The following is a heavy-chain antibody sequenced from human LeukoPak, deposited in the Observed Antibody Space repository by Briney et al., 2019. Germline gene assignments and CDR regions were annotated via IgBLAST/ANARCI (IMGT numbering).Heavy chain of an antibody. J-gene: IGHJ5*02. CDR2: FDPEDGET. Sequence: GASAKVSCKVSGYTLTELSMHWVRQAPGKGLEWMGGFDPEDGETIYAQKFQGRVTMTEDTSTDTAYMELSSLRSEDTAVYYCAATMVRGVIATLNWFDPWGQGTLVTVSS. V-gene: IGHV1-24*01. CDR3: AATMVRGVIATLNWFDP. D-gene: IGHD3-10*01. CDR1: GYTLTELS.